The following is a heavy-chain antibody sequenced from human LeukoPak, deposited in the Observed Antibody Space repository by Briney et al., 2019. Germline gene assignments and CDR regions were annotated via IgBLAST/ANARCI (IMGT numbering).Heavy chain of an antibody. CDR2: INPSGGST. V-gene: IGHV1-46*01. Sequence: ASVKVSCKASGYTFTSYYMHWVRQAPGQGLEWMGIINPSGGSTSYAQKFQGRVTMTRDTSTSTVYMELSSLRSEDTAVYYCARSYCTNGVCYRPYYFDYWGQGTPVTVSS. CDR3: ARSYCTNGVCYRPYYFDY. J-gene: IGHJ4*02. CDR1: GYTFTSYY. D-gene: IGHD2-8*01.